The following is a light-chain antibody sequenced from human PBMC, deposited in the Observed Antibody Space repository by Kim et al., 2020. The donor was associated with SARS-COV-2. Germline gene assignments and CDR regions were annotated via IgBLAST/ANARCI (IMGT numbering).Light chain of an antibody. CDR2: GKN. Sequence: SSELTQDPAVSVALGQTVRITCQGDSLRSYYASWYQQKPGQAPVLVIYGKNNRPSGSPDRFPGSSSGNTASLTITGAQAEDEADYYCNSRDSSGNHWVFGGGTQLTVL. J-gene: IGLJ3*02. CDR1: SLRSYY. CDR3: NSRDSSGNHWV. V-gene: IGLV3-19*01.